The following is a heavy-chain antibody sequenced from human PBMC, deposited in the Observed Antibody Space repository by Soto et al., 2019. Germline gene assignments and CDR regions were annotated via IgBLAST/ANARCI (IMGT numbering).Heavy chain of an antibody. CDR1: GYTFTSYG. V-gene: IGHV1-18*01. Sequence: GASVKVSCKASGYTFTSYGISWVRQAPGQGLEWMGWISVYNGNTDYAQKLQGRVTMTTDTSTSTAYMELRSLRSDDTAVYYCARAQSIAARPYNDYWGQGTLVTVSS. D-gene: IGHD6-6*01. CDR2: ISVYNGNT. J-gene: IGHJ4*02. CDR3: ARAQSIAARPYNDY.